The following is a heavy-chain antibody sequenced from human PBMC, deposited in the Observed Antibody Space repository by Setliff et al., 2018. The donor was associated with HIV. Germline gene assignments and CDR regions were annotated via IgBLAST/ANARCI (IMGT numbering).Heavy chain of an antibody. CDR3: ARVGDYGSGGWFDP. D-gene: IGHD3-10*01. V-gene: IGHV4-61*09. Sequence: SETLSLTCTVSGGSISSGSYYWSWIRQPAGKELEWIGHIYTSGSTTYNASLKSRVNISVDTSKNQFSLKLSSVTAADTAAYYCARVGDYGSGGWFDPWGQGTLVTVSS. CDR2: IYTSGST. J-gene: IGHJ5*02. CDR1: GGSISSGSYY.